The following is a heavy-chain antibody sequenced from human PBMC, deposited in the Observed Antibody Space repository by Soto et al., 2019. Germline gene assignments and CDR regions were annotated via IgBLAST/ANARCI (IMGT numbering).Heavy chain of an antibody. CDR2: IFVTGAT. Sequence: QVQLQESGPGLVKPSETLSLICFVSGEAVGSGQSYWNWIRQAPGKGLEWIGHIFVTGATKYSASLTSRVTMSVDPSKSQISLTLTSVTAADSATYFCARGRADSPGSSLGRRMDVWGQGTTVTVAS. D-gene: IGHD3-10*01. CDR1: GEAVGSGQSY. V-gene: IGHV4-61*01. CDR3: ARGRADSPGSSLGRRMDV. J-gene: IGHJ6*02.